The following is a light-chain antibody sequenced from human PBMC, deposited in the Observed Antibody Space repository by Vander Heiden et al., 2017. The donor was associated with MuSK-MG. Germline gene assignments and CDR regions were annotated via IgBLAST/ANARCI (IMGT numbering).Light chain of an antibody. CDR3: MQALQTPRS. J-gene: IGKJ2*03. CDR2: AGS. V-gene: IGKV2-28*01. CDR1: QSLLHSNGCND. Sequence: DIVMTQSPLSLPATPGDPASISCRSSQSLLHSNGCNDLDWYLQKPGQSPQLLIYAGSSRASGVPDRFSGSGSGTDFTLKISRVEAEDVGVYYCMQALQTPRSFGQGTKLEIK.